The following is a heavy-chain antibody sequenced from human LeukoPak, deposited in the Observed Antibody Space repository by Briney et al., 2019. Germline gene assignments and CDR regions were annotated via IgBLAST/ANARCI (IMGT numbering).Heavy chain of an antibody. V-gene: IGHV3-30-3*01. CDR1: GFTFSSYA. CDR3: ARDPPGVSRDP. J-gene: IGHJ5*02. Sequence: GGSLRLSCAASGFTFSSYAMHWVRQAPGKGLEWVAVISYDGSNKYYADSVKGRFTISRDNSKNTLYLQMNSLRAEDTAVYYCARDPPGVSRDPWGQGTLVTVSS. CDR2: ISYDGSNK. D-gene: IGHD3-10*01.